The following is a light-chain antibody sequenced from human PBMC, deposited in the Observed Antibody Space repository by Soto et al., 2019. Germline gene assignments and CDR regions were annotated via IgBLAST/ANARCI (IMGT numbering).Light chain of an antibody. V-gene: IGKV3-15*01. CDR3: QQRDDWVS. CDR2: RAS. J-gene: IGKJ4*01. Sequence: EIVMTQSPATLSVSPGERATLSCRASQSVSSNLAWYQQKPGQAPRLLIQRASTRATGIPARFSGSGSGTDFTLTISSLEPEDFAVYYCQQRDDWVSFGGGTKVDIK. CDR1: QSVSSN.